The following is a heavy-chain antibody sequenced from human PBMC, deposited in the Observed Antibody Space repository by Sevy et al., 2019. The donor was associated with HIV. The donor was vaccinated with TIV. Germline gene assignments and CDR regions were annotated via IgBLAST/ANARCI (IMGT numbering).Heavy chain of an antibody. J-gene: IGHJ4*02. Sequence: SETLSLTCIVSGGPISTCTNFWGWIRQPPGKGLEWIGSIYCGGSTYYNPSLKSRGAISVDTSKNQFSLKVNSVSAADTAVYYCARGRITFFDDWGQGALVTVSS. D-gene: IGHD3-16*01. CDR1: GGPISTCTNF. V-gene: IGHV4-39*01. CDR3: ARGRITFFDD. CDR2: IYCGGST.